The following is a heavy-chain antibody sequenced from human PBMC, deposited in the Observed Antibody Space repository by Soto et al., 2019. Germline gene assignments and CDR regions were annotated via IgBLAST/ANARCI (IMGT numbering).Heavy chain of an antibody. D-gene: IGHD6-19*01. CDR3: ARQPPDSSGFGDDAFDI. Sequence: PSETLSLTCTVSGGSISSSSYYWGWIRQPPGKRLEWIGSIYYSGSTYYNPSLKGRVTISVDTSKNQFSLKLSSVTAADTAVYFCARQPPDSSGFGDDAFDIWGQGTMVTVSS. J-gene: IGHJ3*02. CDR2: IYYSGST. V-gene: IGHV4-39*01. CDR1: GGSISSSSYY.